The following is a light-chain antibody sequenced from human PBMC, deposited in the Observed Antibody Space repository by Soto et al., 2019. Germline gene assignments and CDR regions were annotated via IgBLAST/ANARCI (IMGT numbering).Light chain of an antibody. Sequence: QSALTQPASVSGSPGQSITISCTGTSSDVGGYNYVSWYQQHPGKAPKLMIYDVSNRPSGVSNRFSGSTSGNTASLSISWLHAEDEADDYCRSYTRSNTLVVFGGGTKVTVL. V-gene: IGLV2-14*01. CDR1: SSDVGGYNY. CDR3: RSYTRSNTLVV. J-gene: IGLJ2*01. CDR2: DVS.